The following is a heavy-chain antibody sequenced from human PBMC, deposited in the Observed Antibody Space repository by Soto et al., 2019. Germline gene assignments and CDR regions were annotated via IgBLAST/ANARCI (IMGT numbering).Heavy chain of an antibody. CDR2: IDPSDSYT. CDR1: GYSFTSYW. D-gene: IGHD3-22*01. CDR3: ARHGDYYDSSGYYFD. J-gene: IGHJ4*02. V-gene: IGHV5-10-1*01. Sequence: GESLKISCKGSGYSFTSYWISWVRRMPGKGLEWMGRIDPSDSYTNYSPSFQGHVTISADKSISTAYLQWSSLKASDTAMYYCARHGDYYDSSGYYFDWGQGTLVTVSS.